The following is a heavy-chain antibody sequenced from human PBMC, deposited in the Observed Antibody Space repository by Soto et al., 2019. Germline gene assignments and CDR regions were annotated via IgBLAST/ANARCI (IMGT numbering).Heavy chain of an antibody. CDR2: IVVGSGDA. J-gene: IGHJ2*01. CDR1: GYTFTNSA. D-gene: IGHD6-19*01. V-gene: IGHV1-58*01. CDR3: AAAYSRDWYGWPFDL. Sequence: SVKVSCKASGYTFTNSAVQWVRQARGQRLEWIGCIVVGSGDAKYVQKFQERVTITRDMSTSTAYMELNSLRSEDTAVYYCAAAYSRDWYGWPFDLWGRGTLVTVSS.